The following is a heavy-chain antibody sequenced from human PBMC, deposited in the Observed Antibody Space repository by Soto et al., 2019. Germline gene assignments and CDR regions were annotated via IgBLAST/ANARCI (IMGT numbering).Heavy chain of an antibody. D-gene: IGHD3-10*01. Sequence: GASVKVSCKASGYTFTSYGISWVRQAPGQGLEWMGWISAYNGNTNYAQKLQGRVTMTTDTSTSTAYMELRSLRSDDTAVYYCARDLEFCGSGSYYNLCSLKTKTDYWGQGTLVTVSS. CDR1: GYTFTSYG. CDR3: ARDLEFCGSGSYYNLCSLKTKTDY. V-gene: IGHV1-18*01. J-gene: IGHJ4*02. CDR2: ISAYNGNT.